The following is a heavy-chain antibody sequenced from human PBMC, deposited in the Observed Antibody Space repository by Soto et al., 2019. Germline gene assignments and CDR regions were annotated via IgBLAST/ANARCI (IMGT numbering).Heavy chain of an antibody. CDR1: GGSISSYY. D-gene: IGHD1-7*01. Sequence: QVQLQESGPGLVKPSETLSLTCTVSGGSISSYYWSWIRQPPGKGLEWIGYIYYSGSTNYNPSLKSRVTMAVDTSKNPFSLKLSSVTAADTAVYYCAREGLTGTIVLYYSYGMDVWGQGTTVTVSS. V-gene: IGHV4-59*01. J-gene: IGHJ6*02. CDR2: IYYSGST. CDR3: AREGLTGTIVLYYSYGMDV.